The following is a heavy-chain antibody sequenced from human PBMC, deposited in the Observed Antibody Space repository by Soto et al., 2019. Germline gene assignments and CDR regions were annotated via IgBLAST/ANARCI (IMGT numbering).Heavy chain of an antibody. D-gene: IGHD3-10*01. CDR3: ARHNHRSGSTYFDY. CDR2: IYHSGST. CDR1: GGSISSGGYS. Sequence: PSETLSLTCAVSGGSISSGGYSWSWIRQPPGKGLESVGYIYHSGSTYYNPSLKSRVTISVDTSKNQFSLPLNAMTAADPAGYYCARHNHRSGSTYFDYCDKATLVTDS. V-gene: IGHV4-30-2*01. J-gene: IGHJ4*02.